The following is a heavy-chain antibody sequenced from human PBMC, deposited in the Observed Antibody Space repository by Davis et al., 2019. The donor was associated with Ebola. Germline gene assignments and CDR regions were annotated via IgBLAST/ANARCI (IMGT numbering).Heavy chain of an antibody. J-gene: IGHJ6*04. V-gene: IGHV4-39*01. Sequence: GSLRLSCTVSGGSISSSSYYWGWIRQPPGKGLEWIGSIYYSGSTYYNPSLKSRVTISVDTSKNQFSLKLSSVTAADTAVYYCARVRENGMDVWGKGTTVTVSS. CDR1: GGSISSSSYY. D-gene: IGHD3-10*01. CDR2: IYYSGST. CDR3: ARVRENGMDV.